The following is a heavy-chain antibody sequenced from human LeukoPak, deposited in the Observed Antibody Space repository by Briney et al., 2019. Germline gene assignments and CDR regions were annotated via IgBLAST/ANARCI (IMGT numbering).Heavy chain of an antibody. CDR1: GFTFSSYS. J-gene: IGHJ6*02. CDR3: ARDSSGWHNYYYYGMDV. V-gene: IGHV3-48*01. D-gene: IGHD6-19*01. Sequence: PGGSLRLSCAASGFTFSSYSMNWVRQAPGKGLEWVSYISSSSSTIYYADSVKGRFTISRDNAKNSLYLQMNSLRAEDTAVYYSARDSSGWHNYYYYGMDVWGQGTTVTVSS. CDR2: ISSSSSTI.